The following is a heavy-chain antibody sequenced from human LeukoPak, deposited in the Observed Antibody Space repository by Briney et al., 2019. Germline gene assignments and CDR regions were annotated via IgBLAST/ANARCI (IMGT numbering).Heavy chain of an antibody. D-gene: IGHD3-22*01. CDR1: GYIFTTYY. CDR2: VNPSGGST. Sequence: GASVKVSCKASGYIFTTYYMHWVRQAPGQGLEWMGIVNPSGGSTSYAQKFQGRVTMTRDMSTSTVYMALFSLRSEDTAVYYCARELSMEDPFTPKNHDSSFGDAFDIWGQGTMVTVSS. J-gene: IGHJ3*02. CDR3: ARELSMEDPFTPKNHDSSFGDAFDI. V-gene: IGHV1-46*01.